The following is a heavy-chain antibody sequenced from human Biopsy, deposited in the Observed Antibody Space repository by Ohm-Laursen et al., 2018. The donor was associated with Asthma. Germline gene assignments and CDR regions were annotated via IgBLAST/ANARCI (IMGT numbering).Heavy chain of an antibody. J-gene: IGHJ4*02. CDR1: GFTFSNYG. V-gene: IGHV3-NL1*01. CDR3: AKDVFPGWELRRGPDY. CDR2: IYSGGGT. D-gene: IGHD1-26*01. Sequence: GSLRLSCSASGFTFSNYGMHWVRQPPGKGLELVSVIYSGGGTYYADSVQGRVTISRDNSKNTLSLQMNSLRAEDTAVYYCAKDVFPGWELRRGPDYWGQGTLVTVSS.